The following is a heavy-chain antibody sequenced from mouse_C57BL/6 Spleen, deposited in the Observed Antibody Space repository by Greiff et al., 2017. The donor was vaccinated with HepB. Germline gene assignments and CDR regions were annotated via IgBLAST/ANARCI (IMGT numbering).Heavy chain of an antibody. CDR3: ARRRSDGYFYWYFDV. CDR2: INPSSGYT. Sequence: QVQLQQSGAELVKPGASVKLSCKASGYTFTSYWMHWVNQRPGQGLEWIGYINPSSGYTKYNQKFKDKATLTADKSSSTAYMQLSSLTYEDSAVYYCARRRSDGYFYWYFDVWGTGTTVTVSS. D-gene: IGHD2-3*01. J-gene: IGHJ1*03. CDR1: GYTFTSYW. V-gene: IGHV1-7*01.